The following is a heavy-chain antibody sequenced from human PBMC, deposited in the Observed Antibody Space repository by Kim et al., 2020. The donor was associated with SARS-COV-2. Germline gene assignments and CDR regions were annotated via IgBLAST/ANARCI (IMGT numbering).Heavy chain of an antibody. D-gene: IGHD6-19*01. CDR1: GGSFSGYY. J-gene: IGHJ4*01. CDR3: SSAGRQWLVRPFFYYFDY. Sequence: SETLSLTCAVYGGSFSGYYWSWIRQPPGKGLEWIGEINHSGSTNYNPSLKSRVTISVDTSKNQFSLKLSSVTAADTAVYYCSSAGRQWLVRPFFYYFDY. V-gene: IGHV4-34*01. CDR2: INHSGST.